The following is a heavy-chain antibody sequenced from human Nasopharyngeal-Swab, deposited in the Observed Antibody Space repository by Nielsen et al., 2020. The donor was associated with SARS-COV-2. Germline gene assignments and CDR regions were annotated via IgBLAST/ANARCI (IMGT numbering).Heavy chain of an antibody. CDR1: GYSFTSYW. V-gene: IGHV5-51*01. Sequence: KVSCKGSGYSFTSYWIGWVRQRPGKGLEWMGIIYPGDSDTRYSPSFQGQVTISADKSISTAYLQWSSLKASDTAMYYCARRVGYCSGGSCYFDYWGQGTLVTVSS. J-gene: IGHJ4*02. D-gene: IGHD2-15*01. CDR3: ARRVGYCSGGSCYFDY. CDR2: IYPGDSDT.